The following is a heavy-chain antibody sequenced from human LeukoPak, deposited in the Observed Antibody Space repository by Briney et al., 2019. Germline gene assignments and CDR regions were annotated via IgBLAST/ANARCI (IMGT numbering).Heavy chain of an antibody. CDR3: ARAYYGSGSFYNDY. Sequence: GGSLRLSCAASGFTFSSFSMNWVRQAPGKGLEWVSFIGTTSSGIYYADSVKGRFTISRDNAKSSLYLQMNSLRDEDTAVYYCARAYYGSGSFYNDYWGQGTLVTVSS. V-gene: IGHV3-48*02. D-gene: IGHD3-10*01. CDR2: IGTTSSGI. J-gene: IGHJ4*02. CDR1: GFTFSSFS.